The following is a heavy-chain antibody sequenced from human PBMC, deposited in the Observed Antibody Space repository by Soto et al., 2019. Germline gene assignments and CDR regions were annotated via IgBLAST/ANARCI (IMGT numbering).Heavy chain of an antibody. CDR1: GTTFTNNY. D-gene: IGHD2-21*02. CDR2: INPRGGHT. J-gene: IGHJ4*02. V-gene: IGHV1-46*01. CDR3: AIGGHVVVVTAAFDY. Sequence: QVQLMQSGAEVKKPGASVKVSCRASGTTFTNNYIHGVRQAHGQGLEGMGTINPRGGHTTYAQKFLGRVTMTRDTSTITLYMELTSLRSEDTAVYYCAIGGHVVVVTAAFDYWGQGTLVTVSS.